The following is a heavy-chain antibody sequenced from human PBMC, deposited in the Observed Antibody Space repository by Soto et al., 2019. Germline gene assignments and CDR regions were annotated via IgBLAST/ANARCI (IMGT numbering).Heavy chain of an antibody. V-gene: IGHV4-30-4*01. J-gene: IGHJ4*02. CDR3: ARERVYGSGSSLFDY. CDR2: IYYSGST. CDR1: GGSISSGDYY. D-gene: IGHD3-10*01. Sequence: SETLSLTCTVSGGSISSGDYYWSWIRQPPGEGLEWIGYIYYSGSTYYNPSLKSRVTISVDTSKNQFSLKLSSVTAADTAVYYCARERVYGSGSSLFDYWGQGTLVTVSS.